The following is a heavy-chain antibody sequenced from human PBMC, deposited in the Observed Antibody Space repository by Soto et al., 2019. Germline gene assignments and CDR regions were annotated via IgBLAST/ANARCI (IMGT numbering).Heavy chain of an antibody. D-gene: IGHD6-13*01. V-gene: IGHV1-18*01. Sequence: QVQLVQSGGEVKKPGASVKVSCRGSGYTFRTYGITWLRQAPGQGPEWMGWISPSNGNTKYAQSFQDRVTMTTDTPTNTAYMELRSLKSDATAVYYCERASACPGRSFPWDYWGQGTLVTVSS. J-gene: IGHJ4*02. CDR3: ERASACPGRSFPWDY. CDR2: ISPSNGNT. CDR1: GYTFRTYG.